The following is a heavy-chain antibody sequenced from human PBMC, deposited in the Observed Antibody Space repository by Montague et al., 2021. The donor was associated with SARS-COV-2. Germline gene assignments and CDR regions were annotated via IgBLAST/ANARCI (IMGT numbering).Heavy chain of an antibody. CDR2: IYYSGST. Sequence: SETLSLTCTVSGASITSNNCHWGWIRQPPGKGLEWIGSIYYSGSTYYNPSLKSRVTISVDTSKNQFSLKLSSVTAADTAVYYCARHWDSSSWYRDDAFDIWGQGTMVTVSS. J-gene: IGHJ3*02. CDR1: GASITSNNCH. D-gene: IGHD6-13*01. CDR3: ARHWDSSSWYRDDAFDI. V-gene: IGHV4-39*01.